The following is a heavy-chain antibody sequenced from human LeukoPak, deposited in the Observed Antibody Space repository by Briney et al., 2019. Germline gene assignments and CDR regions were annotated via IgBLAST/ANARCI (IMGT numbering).Heavy chain of an antibody. V-gene: IGHV4-30-4*01. J-gene: IGHJ3*01. D-gene: IGHD3-22*01. CDR1: GDSIKNANYY. CDR3: AKERYYDSSAYDAVDV. Sequence: PSQTLSLTCSVSGDSIKNANYYWTWFRQPPGKGLEWIGYIHYSGSTYYNLSLMNRLSISLDKSKNQFSLKLISVAAADTAVYYCAKERYYDSSAYDAVDVWGQGTMVTVSS. CDR2: IHYSGST.